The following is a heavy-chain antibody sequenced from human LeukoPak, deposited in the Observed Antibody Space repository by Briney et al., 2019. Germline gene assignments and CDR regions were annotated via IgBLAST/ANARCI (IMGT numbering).Heavy chain of an antibody. CDR2: INQDGGEK. CDR3: AREDRTYYYGSGSYNG. V-gene: IGHV3-7*01. Sequence: GGSLRLSCVASGLTFSSYWMSWVRQAPGKGLEWVANINQDGGEKYYVDSVKGRFTISRDNAKNSLYLQMNSLRAEDTVVYYCAREDRTYYYGSGSYNGWGQGTLVTVSS. CDR1: GLTFSSYW. J-gene: IGHJ4*02. D-gene: IGHD3-10*01.